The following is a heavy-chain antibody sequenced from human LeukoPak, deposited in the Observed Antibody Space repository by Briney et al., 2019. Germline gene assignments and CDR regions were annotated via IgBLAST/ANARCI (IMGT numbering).Heavy chain of an antibody. D-gene: IGHD3-10*01. CDR3: AREVAMIRGVKNWFDR. CDR2: TFYRSKWYY. CDR1: GDSVSSNDAS. J-gene: IGHJ5*02. V-gene: IGHV6-1*01. Sequence: SQTLSLTCAISGDSVSSNDASWNCIRQSPSRGLEWLGRTFYRSKWYYDYEASLKSRLTINPDTSKNQFSLQLNSVTPEDTAMYYCAREVAMIRGVKNWFDRWGQGTLVTVSS.